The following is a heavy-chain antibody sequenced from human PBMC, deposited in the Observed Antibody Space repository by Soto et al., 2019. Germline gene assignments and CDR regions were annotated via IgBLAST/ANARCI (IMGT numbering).Heavy chain of an antibody. CDR1: GGSISSGDYF. V-gene: IGHV4-30-4*01. Sequence: SETLSLTCTVSGGSISSGDYFWSWVRQPPGKGLEWIGYIYYTGSTSYNPSLKSRITMSVDTSKNQFSLKVSSVTAADTAVYFCARDDGYYRLYDYWGQGTLVTVSS. D-gene: IGHD3-3*01. CDR3: ARDDGYYRLYDY. CDR2: IYYTGST. J-gene: IGHJ4*02.